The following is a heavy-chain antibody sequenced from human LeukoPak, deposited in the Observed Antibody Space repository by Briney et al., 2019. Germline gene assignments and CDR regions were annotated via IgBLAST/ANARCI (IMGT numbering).Heavy chain of an antibody. V-gene: IGHV1-18*01. D-gene: IGHD3-22*01. CDR1: GYTFTSYG. Sequence: ASVKVSCKASGYTFTSYGISWVRQAPGQGLEWMGWISAYNGNTNYAQKLQGRVTMTTDTSTSTAYMELRSLRSDDTAVYYCAGAGGDYYDSSGYYSPYAFDIWGQGTMVTVSS. J-gene: IGHJ3*02. CDR2: ISAYNGNT. CDR3: AGAGGDYYDSSGYYSPYAFDI.